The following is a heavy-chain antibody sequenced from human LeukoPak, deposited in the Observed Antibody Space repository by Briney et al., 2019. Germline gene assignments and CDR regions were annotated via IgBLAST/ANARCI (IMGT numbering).Heavy chain of an antibody. CDR3: ARAILSGYPDS. Sequence: SETLSLTCSVSGGSISTYYWTWIRQPPGKGLEWIGYIYYSGSTNYNPSLKSRVTISLDTSKNQFSLKLSSVTAADTAVYYCARAILSGYPDSWGQGTLV. J-gene: IGHJ4*02. CDR2: IYYSGST. CDR1: GGSISTYY. D-gene: IGHD3-3*01. V-gene: IGHV4-59*01.